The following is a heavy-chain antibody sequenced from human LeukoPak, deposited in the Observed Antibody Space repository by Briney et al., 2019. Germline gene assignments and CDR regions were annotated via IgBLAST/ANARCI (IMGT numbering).Heavy chain of an antibody. CDR3: ARLYGSGSYYRH. V-gene: IGHV4-34*01. J-gene: IGHJ4*02. CDR2: INHSGST. CDR1: GGSFSGYY. D-gene: IGHD3-10*01. Sequence: SESLSLTCAVYGGSFSGYYWSWIRQPPGKGLEWIGEINHSGSTSYNPSLKSRVTMSGDTSKNQFSLKLRSVTAADTAMYYCARLYGSGSYYRHWGQGTLVTVSS.